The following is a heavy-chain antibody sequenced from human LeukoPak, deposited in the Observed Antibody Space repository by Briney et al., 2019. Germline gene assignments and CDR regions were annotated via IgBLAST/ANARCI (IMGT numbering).Heavy chain of an antibody. J-gene: IGHJ4*02. CDR3: AKGGKGFPLGLRFDS. Sequence: PSETLSLTCTVSGGSISTYYWSWIRQPPGKGLEWIGYIYYSGSTTYNPSLKSRVTISVDTSKNQFSLNLTSLTAADTAVYYCAKGGKGFPLGLRFDSWGQGTLVSVSS. CDR2: IYYSGST. V-gene: IGHV4-59*01. CDR1: GGSISTYY. D-gene: IGHD2-21*01.